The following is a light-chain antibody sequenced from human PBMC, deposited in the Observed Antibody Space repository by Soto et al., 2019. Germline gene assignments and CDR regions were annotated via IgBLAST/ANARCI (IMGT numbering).Light chain of an antibody. CDR2: EVS. J-gene: IGLJ2*01. CDR3: SSYAGSNNFVV. CDR1: SSDVGGYNY. Sequence: QSALTQPPSASGSPGQSVTISCTGTSSDVGGYNYVSWYQQHPGKAPKLMIYEVSKRPSGVPDRFSGSKSGNTASLTVSGLQAEYEADYSCSSYAGSNNFVVFGGGTKLTVL. V-gene: IGLV2-8*01.